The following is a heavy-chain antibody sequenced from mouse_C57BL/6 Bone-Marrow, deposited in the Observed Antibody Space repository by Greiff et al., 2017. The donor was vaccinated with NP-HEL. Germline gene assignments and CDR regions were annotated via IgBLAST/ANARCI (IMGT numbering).Heavy chain of an antibody. J-gene: IGHJ4*01. D-gene: IGHD1-1*01. Sequence: EVMLVESGGGLVKPGGSLKLSCAASGFTFSSYAMSWVRQTPEKRLEWVATISAGGSYTYYPDNVKGRFTISRDNAKNNLYLQMSHLKSEDTAMYYCARELYDYCSSSYAMDYWGQGTAVTVSS. CDR2: ISAGGSYT. CDR1: GFTFSSYA. V-gene: IGHV5-4*01. CDR3: ARELYDYCSSSYAMDY.